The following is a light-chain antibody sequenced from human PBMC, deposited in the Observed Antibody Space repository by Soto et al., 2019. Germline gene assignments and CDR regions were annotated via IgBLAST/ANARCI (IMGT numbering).Light chain of an antibody. CDR1: QSVSVW. Sequence: DSQMNQSPSTLSASVGDRVTIPCRAIQSVSVWLAWYQQKPGKAPQLLISQASKLESGFPSRFSGSGSGTEFTLAISSLQPDDFATYYCQQYSSYYPYTFGQGTKVDIK. V-gene: IGKV1-5*03. J-gene: IGKJ2*01. CDR2: QAS. CDR3: QQYSSYYPYT.